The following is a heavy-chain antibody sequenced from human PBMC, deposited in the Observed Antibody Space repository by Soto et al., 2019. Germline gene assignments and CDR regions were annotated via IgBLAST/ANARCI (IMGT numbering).Heavy chain of an antibody. V-gene: IGHV1-2*02. CDR3: ARALVRFLEWVPEPYYYTMDI. CDR1: GHSFSAYY. J-gene: IGHJ6*02. CDR2: INPKSGAT. D-gene: IGHD3-3*01. Sequence: ASVKVSCKASGHSFSAYYMHWVRQAPGQGLEWMGWINPKSGATKYAQKFQGRVAMTRDTSITTAYLELSSLRYDDTAVYYCARALVRFLEWVPEPYYYTMDIWGQGTTVTVSS.